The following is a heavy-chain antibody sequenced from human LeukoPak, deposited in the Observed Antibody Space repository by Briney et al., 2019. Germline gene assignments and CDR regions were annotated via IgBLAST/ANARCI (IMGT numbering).Heavy chain of an antibody. D-gene: IGHD1-26*01. J-gene: IGHJ5*02. V-gene: IGHV3-23*01. CDR2: VSDSGRSA. Sequence: GGSLRLSCAASGFTFSNYAMSWVRQAPGKGLEWVSGVSDSGRSAYYADSVQGRFIISRDNSKNTLYLQMISLRVEDTAAYFCAQNQWEFPAWGQGTLVTVSS. CDR3: AQNQWEFPA. CDR1: GFTFSNYA.